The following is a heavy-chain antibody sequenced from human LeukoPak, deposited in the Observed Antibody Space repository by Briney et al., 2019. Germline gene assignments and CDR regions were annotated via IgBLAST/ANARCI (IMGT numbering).Heavy chain of an antibody. J-gene: IGHJ6*03. D-gene: IGHD5-24*01. CDR1: GGSISSYY. CDR2: IYSSGST. Sequence: SETLSLTCTVSGGSISSYYWSWIRQPPGKGLEWIGYIYSSGSTNYNPSLESRVTISVDTSRNQFSLKLSSVTAADTAVYYCAKMANKVYLYMDVLGKGTTVT. V-gene: IGHV4-4*09. CDR3: AKMANKVYLYMDV.